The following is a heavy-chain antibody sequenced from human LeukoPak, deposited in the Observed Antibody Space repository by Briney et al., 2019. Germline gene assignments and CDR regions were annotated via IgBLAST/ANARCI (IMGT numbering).Heavy chain of an antibody. CDR3: ARDFGYGNYPGAFDV. D-gene: IGHD4-17*01. CDR2: ISSSGSNK. J-gene: IGHJ3*01. Sequence: GGSLRLSCTASGFTFSDYYMSWIRQAPGKGLEWVSYISSSGSNKYYADSVKGRVTISRDNAKNSLYLQVNSLRAEDTAVYYCARDFGYGNYPGAFDVWGQGTLVTVSS. V-gene: IGHV3-11*01. CDR1: GFTFSDYY.